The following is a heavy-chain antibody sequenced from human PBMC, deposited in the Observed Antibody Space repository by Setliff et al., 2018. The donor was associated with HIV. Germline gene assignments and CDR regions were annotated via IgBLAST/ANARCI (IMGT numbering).Heavy chain of an antibody. CDR2: IYTSGKT. D-gene: IGHD1-26*01. Sequence: SETLSLTCTVSGDSITRGSYYWSWIRQPAGKGLEWIGHIYTSGKTHYSPSLKSRITISADTSKNQLSLDLSSVTAADTAVYYCARAAYSGTYLWEPATDLWGRGTLVTSPQ. V-gene: IGHV4-61*09. CDR1: GDSITRGSYY. J-gene: IGHJ2*01. CDR3: ARAAYSGTYLWEPATDL.